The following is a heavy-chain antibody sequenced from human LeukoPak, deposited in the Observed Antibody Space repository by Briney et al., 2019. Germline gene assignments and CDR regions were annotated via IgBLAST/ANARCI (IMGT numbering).Heavy chain of an antibody. J-gene: IGHJ4*02. D-gene: IGHD3-3*01. CDR3: ARSHYDFWSGYSP. Sequence: GESLKISCKCSGNSFTSYWIGWVRQMPGKGLEWMGIIYPGDSDTRYSPSFQGQVTISADKSISTAYLQWSSLKASDTAMYYCARSHYDFWSGYSPWGQGTLVTVSS. V-gene: IGHV5-51*01. CDR2: IYPGDSDT. CDR1: GNSFTSYW.